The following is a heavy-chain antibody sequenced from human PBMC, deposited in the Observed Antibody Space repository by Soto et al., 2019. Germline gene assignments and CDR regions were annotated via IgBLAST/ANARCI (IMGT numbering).Heavy chain of an antibody. D-gene: IGHD2-15*01. CDR3: AKQNGYGGNTELEN. CDR1: GFTFSSYA. CDR2: ISGSGGST. Sequence: EVQLLESGGGLVQPGGSLRLSCAASGFTFSSYAMSWVRQAPGKGLEWVSAISGSGGSTYYADSVKGRFTISRDNSKNTLYLQMNSLRAEDAAVYYCAKQNGYGGNTELENWGQGTLVTVSS. V-gene: IGHV3-23*01. J-gene: IGHJ4*02.